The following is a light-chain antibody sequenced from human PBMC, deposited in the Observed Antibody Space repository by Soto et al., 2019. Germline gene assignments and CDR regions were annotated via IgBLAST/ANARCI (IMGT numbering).Light chain of an antibody. CDR1: QSVTSR. V-gene: IGKV3-11*01. J-gene: IGKJ4*01. CDR2: DAS. CDR3: QQRYNWPLT. Sequence: EIVLTQSAATLSLSPGERATLSCRASQSVTSRLAGYQQRPGQAPRLLIFDASYRATGVPGRFSGSGSGTDFTLTISSLEPEDFAVYYCQQRYNWPLTFGGGTKVDIK.